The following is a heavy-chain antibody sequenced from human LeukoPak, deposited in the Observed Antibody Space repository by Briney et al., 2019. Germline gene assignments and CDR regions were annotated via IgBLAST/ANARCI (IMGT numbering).Heavy chain of an antibody. Sequence: PGGSLRLSCAASGFTFSGSAMHWVRQASGKGLEWVGRIRSKANNYATAYAASVKGRFTISRDDSKNTAYLQMNGLKTEDTAVYYCTRAYYYYMDVWGKGTTVTVSS. CDR3: TRAYYYYMDV. CDR2: IRSKANNYAT. J-gene: IGHJ6*03. CDR1: GFTFSGSA. V-gene: IGHV3-73*01.